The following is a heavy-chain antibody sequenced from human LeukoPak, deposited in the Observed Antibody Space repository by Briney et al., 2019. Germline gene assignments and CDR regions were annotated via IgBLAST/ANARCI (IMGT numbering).Heavy chain of an antibody. D-gene: IGHD2-2*01. CDR2: INPNSGGT. CDR3: ARDCSSTSCQGNY. J-gene: IGHJ4*02. V-gene: IGHV1-2*02. Sequence: ASVKVSCKASGYTFTGYYMHWVRQAPGQGLEWMGWINPNSGGTNYAQKFQGRVTMTRDTSISTAYMELSRLRSDDTAVYYCARDCSSTSCQGNYWGQGTLVTVSS. CDR1: GYTFTGYY.